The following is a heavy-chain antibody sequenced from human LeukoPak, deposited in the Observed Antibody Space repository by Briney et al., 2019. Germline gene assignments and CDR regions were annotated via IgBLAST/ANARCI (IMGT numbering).Heavy chain of an antibody. CDR1: GFTFSTYA. Sequence: GGSLRLSCAASGFTFSTYAMSWVRQAPGKGLEWVSGISSSGDNTFYADSVKGRFTISRDNSKNTLYLQMNSLRAEDTAVYYCARDSTTPRYCSSTSCYGDYFDYWGQGTLVTVSS. CDR2: ISSSGDNT. V-gene: IGHV3-23*01. CDR3: ARDSTTPRYCSSTSCYGDYFDY. D-gene: IGHD2-2*01. J-gene: IGHJ4*02.